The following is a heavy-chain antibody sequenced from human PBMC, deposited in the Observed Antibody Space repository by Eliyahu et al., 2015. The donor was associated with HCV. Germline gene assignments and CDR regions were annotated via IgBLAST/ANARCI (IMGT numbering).Heavy chain of an antibody. V-gene: IGHV3-23*04. J-gene: IGHJ4*02. CDR2: ISGSGGST. CDR3: AKDAGGYSSSWYYFDY. D-gene: IGHD6-13*01. Sequence: EVQLVESGGGLVQPGGSLRLSCAASGFTFXSYAMSWVRQAPGKGLEGVSAISGSGGSTYYADSVKGRFTISRDNSKNTLYLQMNSLRAEDTAVYYCAKDAGGYSSSWYYFDYWGQGTLVTVSS. CDR1: GFTFXSYA.